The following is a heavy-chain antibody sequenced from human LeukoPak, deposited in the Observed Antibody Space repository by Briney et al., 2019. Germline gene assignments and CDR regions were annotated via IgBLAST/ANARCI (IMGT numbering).Heavy chain of an antibody. CDR2: IWYDGSNT. CDR3: ARDRFCSTTSCYPGFFDY. V-gene: IGHV3-33*01. D-gene: IGHD2-2*01. Sequence: GGSLRLSCAASGFTFSSYGMHWVRQAPGKGLEWVAVIWYDGSNTYYADSVKGRFTISRDNSKNTLYVQMNSLRVEDTAVYCCARDRFCSTTSCYPGFFDYWGQGTLVAVSS. CDR1: GFTFSSYG. J-gene: IGHJ4*02.